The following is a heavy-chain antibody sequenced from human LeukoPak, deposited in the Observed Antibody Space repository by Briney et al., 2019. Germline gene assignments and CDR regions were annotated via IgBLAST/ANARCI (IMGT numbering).Heavy chain of an antibody. Sequence: PSETLSLTCAVYGGSFSGYYWSWIRQPPGKGLEWIGEINHSGSTNYNPSLKSRVTISGDTSKNQFSLKLSSVTAADTAVYYCAREAAAGTENWLDPWGQGTLVTVSS. V-gene: IGHV4-34*01. CDR2: INHSGST. CDR3: AREAAAGTENWLDP. J-gene: IGHJ5*02. D-gene: IGHD6-13*01. CDR1: GGSFSGYY.